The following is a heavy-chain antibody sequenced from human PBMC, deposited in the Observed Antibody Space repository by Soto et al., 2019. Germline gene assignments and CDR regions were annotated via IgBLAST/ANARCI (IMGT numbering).Heavy chain of an antibody. CDR2: INAGNGNT. CDR3: ARDHDNGDFPWYYYYGMDV. J-gene: IGHJ6*02. V-gene: IGHV1-3*05. CDR1: GYTFTSYA. Sequence: QVQLVQSGAEEKKPGASVKVSCKASGYTFTSYAMHWVRQAPGQRLEWMGWINAGNGNTKYSQKLQGRVTITRHTSASTAYMELSSLRSEDTAVYYCARDHDNGDFPWYYYYGMDVWGQGTTVTVSS. D-gene: IGHD4-17*01.